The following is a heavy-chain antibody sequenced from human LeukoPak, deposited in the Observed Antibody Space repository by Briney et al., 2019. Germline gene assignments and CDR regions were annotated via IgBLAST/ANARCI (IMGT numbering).Heavy chain of an antibody. CDR3: ARDCWDYGSGSYCGIDY. V-gene: IGHV3-21*03. Sequence: PGGSLRLSCTASGFTFSAYSMNWVRQAPGKGLEWVSSITSSSNYIYYADSVKGRFTIFRDNAKNSLYLQMNSLRAEDTTVYYCARDCWDYGSGSYCGIDYWGQGTLVTVSS. D-gene: IGHD3-10*01. J-gene: IGHJ4*02. CDR1: GFTFSAYS. CDR2: ITSSSNYI.